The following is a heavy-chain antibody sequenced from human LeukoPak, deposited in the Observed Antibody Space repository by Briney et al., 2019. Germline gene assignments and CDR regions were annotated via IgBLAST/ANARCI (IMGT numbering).Heavy chain of an antibody. V-gene: IGHV3-48*01. CDR3: ARVTDSTSWYARLAT. J-gene: IGHJ5*02. CDR2: ISARSSSI. D-gene: IGHD6-13*01. Sequence: GGSLRLSCAASGFNFSSYDMNWVRQAPGRGLEWLSFISARSSSIKYADSVKGRFTISRDNAEKSLYLQMNGLRGDDTAVYYCARVTDSTSWYARLATWGQGNLVTVSS. CDR1: GFNFSSYD.